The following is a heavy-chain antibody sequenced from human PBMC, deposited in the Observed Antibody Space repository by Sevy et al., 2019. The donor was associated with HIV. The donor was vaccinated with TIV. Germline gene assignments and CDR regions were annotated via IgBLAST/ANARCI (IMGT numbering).Heavy chain of an antibody. CDR2: IYYSGST. Sequence: SETLSLTCTVSGGSIRNYFWSWIRQPPGKGLEWIGYIYYSGSTNYNPSLKTRLTISLGTSKNQFSLNLSSVTAADTAVYYCARESIGAVGDFDYWGQGTLVTVSS. CDR1: GGSIRNYF. D-gene: IGHD6-13*01. CDR3: ARESIGAVGDFDY. V-gene: IGHV4-59*01. J-gene: IGHJ4*02.